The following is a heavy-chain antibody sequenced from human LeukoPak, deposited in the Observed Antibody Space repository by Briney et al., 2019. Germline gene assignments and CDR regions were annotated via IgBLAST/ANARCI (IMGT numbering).Heavy chain of an antibody. CDR1: GFTLSDYW. CDR2: ISPDGRNI. D-gene: IGHD1-7*01. V-gene: IGHV3-74*01. J-gene: IGHJ4*02. Sequence: PGGSLRLSCAASGFTLSDYWMNWVRQTPGKGPVWVSHISPDGRNIAYADSVKGRFTISRDSTKNTLYLQMNSLRVGDTAVYYCVRDEGGTTPYDSWGQGTLVTVSS. CDR3: VRDEGGTTPYDS.